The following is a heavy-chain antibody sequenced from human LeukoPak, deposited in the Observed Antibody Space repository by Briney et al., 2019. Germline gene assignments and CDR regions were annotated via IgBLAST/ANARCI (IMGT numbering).Heavy chain of an antibody. V-gene: IGHV4-4*02. CDR2: IYHSGST. CDR3: ARNHDSSGSEPYYFDY. D-gene: IGHD3-22*01. CDR1: GGSISSSNW. J-gene: IGHJ4*02. Sequence: PSGTLSLTCAVSGGSISSSNWWSWVRQPPGKGLEWIGEIYHSGSTNYNPSLKSRVTISVDTSKNQFSLKLSSVTAADTAVYYCARNHDSSGSEPYYFDYWGQGTLVTVSS.